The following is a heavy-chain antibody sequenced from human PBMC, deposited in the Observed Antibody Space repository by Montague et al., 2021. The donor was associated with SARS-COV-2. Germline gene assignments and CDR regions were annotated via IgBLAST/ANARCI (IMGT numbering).Heavy chain of an antibody. CDR1: GDSMGSSY. D-gene: IGHD3-16*02. Sequence: SETLSLTCTVSGDSMGSSYWNWIRQPPGKGLEYIGYTYYSGVANYNPSLRSRVTISLDTSKNQFSLNLRSVTAADTAVYYCARSVVGGTYRHTRWFDPWGQGTLVTVFS. CDR2: TYYSGVA. CDR3: ARSVVGGTYRHTRWFDP. V-gene: IGHV4-59*13. J-gene: IGHJ5*02.